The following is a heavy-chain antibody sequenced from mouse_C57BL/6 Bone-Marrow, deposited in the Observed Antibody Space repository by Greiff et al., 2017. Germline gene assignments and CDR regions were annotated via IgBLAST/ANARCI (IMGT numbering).Heavy chain of an antibody. CDR1: GFTFSDYY. D-gene: IGHD1-1*01. CDR3: ARDTDWYYFDY. Sequence: DVKLVESEGGLVQPGSSMKLSCTASGFTFSDYYMAWVRQVPEKGLEWVANINYDGSSTYYLDSLKSRFIISRDNAKNILYLQMSSLKFEDTATYYCARDTDWYYFDYWGQGTTLTVSS. J-gene: IGHJ2*01. V-gene: IGHV5-16*01. CDR2: INYDGSST.